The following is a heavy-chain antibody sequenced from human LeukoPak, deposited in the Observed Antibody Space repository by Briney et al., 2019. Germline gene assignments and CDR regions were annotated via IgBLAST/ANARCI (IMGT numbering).Heavy chain of an antibody. J-gene: IGHJ4*02. V-gene: IGHV3-9*01. D-gene: IGHD1-26*01. CDR2: ISASGGTT. CDR1: GFTFDDYA. Sequence: GGSLRLSCAASGFTFDDYAMHWVRQAPGKGLEWVSGISASGGTTYYADSVKGRFTISRDNAKNSLYLQMNSLRVEDTALYYCAKEGGNGSYAHRWGPGTLVTVSS. CDR3: AKEGGNGSYAHR.